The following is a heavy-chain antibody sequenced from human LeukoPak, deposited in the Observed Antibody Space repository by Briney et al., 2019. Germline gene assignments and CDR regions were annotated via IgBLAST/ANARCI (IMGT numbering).Heavy chain of an antibody. CDR2: ISYDGSNK. CDR3: ARSREVYYDSSGYTDY. V-gene: IGHV3-30*03. J-gene: IGHJ4*02. CDR1: GFTFSTYG. Sequence: GGSLRLSCAASGFTFSTYGMSWVRQAPGKGLEWVAVISYDGSNKYYADSVKGRFTISRDNSKNTLYLQMNSLRAEDTAVYYCARSREVYYDSSGYTDYWGQGTLVTVSS. D-gene: IGHD3-22*01.